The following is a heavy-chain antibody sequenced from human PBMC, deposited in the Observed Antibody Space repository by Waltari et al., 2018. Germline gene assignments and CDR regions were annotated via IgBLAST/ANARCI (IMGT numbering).Heavy chain of an antibody. D-gene: IGHD3-22*01. V-gene: IGHV3-30-3*01. CDR1: GFTFSSYA. CDR3: ARDYLQIDSSGYNYYYGMDV. J-gene: IGHJ6*02. CDR2: ISYDGSNK. Sequence: QVQLVESGGGVVQPGRSLRLSCAASGFTFSSYAMHWVRQAPGKGLGWVAVISYDGSNKYYADSVKGRFTISRDNSKNTLYLQMNSLRAEDTAVYYCARDYLQIDSSGYNYYYGMDVWGQGTTVTVSS.